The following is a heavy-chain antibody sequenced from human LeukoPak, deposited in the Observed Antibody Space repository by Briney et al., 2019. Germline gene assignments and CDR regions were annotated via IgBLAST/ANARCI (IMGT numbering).Heavy chain of an antibody. CDR1: GGSFSGYY. V-gene: IGHV4-34*01. Sequence: SETLSLTCAVYGGSFSGYYWSWIRQPPGKGLEWIGEINHSGSINYNPSLKSRVTISVDTSKNQFSPKLSSVTAADTAVYYCAREDSSGYHGLWGQGTLVTVSS. J-gene: IGHJ4*02. CDR2: INHSGSI. D-gene: IGHD3-22*01. CDR3: AREDSSGYHGL.